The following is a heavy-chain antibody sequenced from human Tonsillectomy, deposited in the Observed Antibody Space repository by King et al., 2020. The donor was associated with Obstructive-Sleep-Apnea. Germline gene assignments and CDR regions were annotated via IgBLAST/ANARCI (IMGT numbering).Heavy chain of an antibody. J-gene: IGHJ4*02. V-gene: IGHV4-59*01. CDR1: VGSISSYY. Sequence: VQLQESGPGLVKPSETLSLTCTVSVGSISSYYWNWIRQLPGKGLEWIGFIYYSGSTNHNPSLKSRVTISDTSKNQFSLKLNSVTAADTAVYFCARGGRYTYGSYYFDYWGQGTLVTVSS. CDR2: IYYSGST. CDR3: ARGGRYTYGSYYFDY. D-gene: IGHD5-18*01.